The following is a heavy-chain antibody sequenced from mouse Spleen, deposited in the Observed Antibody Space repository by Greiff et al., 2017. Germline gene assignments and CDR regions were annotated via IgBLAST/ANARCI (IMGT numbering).Heavy chain of an antibody. CDR1: GYTINNTY. CDR2: IDPSNGDT. CDR3: AGGGSSEDWYFDV. D-gene: IGHD1-1*01. J-gene: IGHJ1*01. V-gene: IGHV14-3*01. Sequence: VQLQQSVAELVRPGASVKLSCTASGYTINNTYMHWVKQRPEQGLEWIGRIDPSNGDTKYAPKFQGKATMTADKSSNTAYLQLSSLTSEDTDIYYGAGGGSSEDWYFDVWGAGTTVTVSS.